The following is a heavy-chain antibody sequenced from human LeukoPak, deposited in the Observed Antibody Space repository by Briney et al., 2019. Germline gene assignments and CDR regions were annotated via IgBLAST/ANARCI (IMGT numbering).Heavy chain of an antibody. J-gene: IGHJ5*02. CDR1: GYTFTGYY. D-gene: IGHD2-2*01. V-gene: IGHV1-2*02. Sequence: GASVKVSCKASGYTFTGYYMHWVRQAPGQGLEWMGWINPNSGGTNYAQKFQGRVTMTRDTSISTAYMELSRLRSDDTAVYYCARVLGSSTSFSDSWGQGTLVTVSS. CDR2: INPNSGGT. CDR3: ARVLGSSTSFSDS.